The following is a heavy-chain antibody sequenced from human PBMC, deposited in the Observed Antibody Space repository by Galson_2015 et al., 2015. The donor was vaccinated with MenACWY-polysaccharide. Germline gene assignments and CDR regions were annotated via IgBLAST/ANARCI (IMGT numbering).Heavy chain of an antibody. J-gene: IGHJ6*02. V-gene: IGHV3-7*01. CDR1: GFTFSSSW. Sequence: SLRLSCAASGFTFSSSWMTWIRQAPGKGLEWVANIKKDGSEKYYVDSVKGRFTISRDNSKNSLYLQMHSLRAEDTAVYSCARGHYGMDVWGQGTTVTVSS. CDR2: IKKDGSEK. CDR3: ARGHYGMDV.